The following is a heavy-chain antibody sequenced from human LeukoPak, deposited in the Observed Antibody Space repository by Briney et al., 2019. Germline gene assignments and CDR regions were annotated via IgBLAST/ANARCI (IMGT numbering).Heavy chain of an antibody. CDR3: ARKAPKKGWFDP. CDR2: THPSGNT. CDR1: TGSNNSYY. J-gene: IGHJ5*02. V-gene: IGHV4-4*09. Sequence: SETLSLTCTVSTGSNNSYYWSWIRQPPGKGLEWIGYTHPSGNTNYSPSLKSRVTISIDTSRNQFSLKLSSVTAADTAVYFCARKAPKKGWFDPWGQGTLVTVSS.